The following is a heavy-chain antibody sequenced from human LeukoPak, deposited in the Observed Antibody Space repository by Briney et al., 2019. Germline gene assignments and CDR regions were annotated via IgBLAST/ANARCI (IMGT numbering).Heavy chain of an antibody. Sequence: PGGSLRLSCAASGFTFSSYEMNWVRQAPGKGLEWVSYISSSGSTIYYADSVKGRFTISRDNDMNSLYLQMNSLRAEDTAVYYCARGTNAVWHYWGQGTLVTVSS. CDR1: GFTFSSYE. V-gene: IGHV3-48*03. CDR3: ARGTNAVWHY. J-gene: IGHJ4*02. D-gene: IGHD2-8*01. CDR2: ISSSGSTI.